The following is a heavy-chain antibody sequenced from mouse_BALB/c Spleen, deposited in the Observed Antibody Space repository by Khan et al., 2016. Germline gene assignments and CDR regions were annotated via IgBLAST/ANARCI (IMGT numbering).Heavy chain of an antibody. CDR3: ASTFWYFDV. CDR1: GFDFSRYW. V-gene: IGHV4-1*02. J-gene: IGHJ1*01. CDR2: INPDSSTI. Sequence: EVKLLESGGGLVQPGGSLKFSCAASGFDFSRYWMSWVRQAPGKGLEWIGEINPDSSTINYTPSLKDKFIISRDNAKNTLYLQMSKVRTEDTALYYGASTFWYFDVWGAGTTVTVSS.